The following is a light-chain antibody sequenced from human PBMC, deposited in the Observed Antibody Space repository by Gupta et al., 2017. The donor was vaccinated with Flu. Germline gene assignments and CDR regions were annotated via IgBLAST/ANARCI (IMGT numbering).Light chain of an antibody. J-gene: IGLJ2*01. CDR2: KDR. V-gene: IGLV3-25*03. Sequence: GDALPQQYTSWYQLKPGQAPVLVIYKDRERPSGMPERFSGSSSGTKVTLTISGVQAEDEADYYCQSADYGATYPVIFGGGTTLTVL. CDR3: QSADYGATYPVI. CDR1: ALPQQY.